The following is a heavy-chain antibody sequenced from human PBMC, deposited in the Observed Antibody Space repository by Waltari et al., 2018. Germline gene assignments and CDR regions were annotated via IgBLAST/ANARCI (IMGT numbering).Heavy chain of an antibody. CDR1: GFTFRSYR. V-gene: IGHV3-48*02. J-gene: IGHJ4*02. D-gene: IGHD1-26*01. CDR3: ARERGWVVGATLFDY. CDR2: IGSSSSTI. Sequence: EVQLVESGGGLVQPGGSLRLSCAASGFTFRSYRMNWVRQAPGKGREWVSYIGSSSSTIYYAYSVKGRFTISRDNAKNSLYLQMNSLRDEDTAVYDCARERGWVVGATLFDYWGQGTLVTVSS.